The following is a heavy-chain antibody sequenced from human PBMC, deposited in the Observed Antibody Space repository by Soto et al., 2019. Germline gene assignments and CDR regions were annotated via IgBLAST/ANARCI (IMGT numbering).Heavy chain of an antibody. J-gene: IGHJ4*02. CDR3: ARESDYYGSGSYYLPDY. CDR2: ISAYNVNT. CDR1: GYTFTSYG. D-gene: IGHD3-10*01. V-gene: IGHV1-18*01. Sequence: ASVKVSCKASGYTFTSYGINWVRQAPGQGLEWMGWISAYNVNTNYAQNLQARVTMTTDTSTSTAYMELRSLRSDDTAVYYCARESDYYGSGSYYLPDYWGQGTLVTVSS.